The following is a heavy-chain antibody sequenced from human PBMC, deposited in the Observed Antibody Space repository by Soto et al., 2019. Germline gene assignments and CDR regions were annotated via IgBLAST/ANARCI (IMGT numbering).Heavy chain of an antibody. V-gene: IGHV3-30*03. Sequence: GSLRLSCAASGFTFSSYGMHWVRQAPGKGLEWVAVISYDGSNKYYADSVKGRFTISRDNSKNTLYLQMNSLRAEDTAVYYCASPSYYDSSGWQNYWGQGTLVTVSS. D-gene: IGHD3-22*01. J-gene: IGHJ4*02. CDR1: GFTFSSYG. CDR3: ASPSYYDSSGWQNY. CDR2: ISYDGSNK.